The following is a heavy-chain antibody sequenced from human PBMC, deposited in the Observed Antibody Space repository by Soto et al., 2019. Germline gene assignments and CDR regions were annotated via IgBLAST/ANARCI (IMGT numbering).Heavy chain of an antibody. V-gene: IGHV4-34*01. J-gene: IGHJ6*02. CDR2: ISHDGGT. CDR1: GGSFDDFY. CDR3: ARGQLVWYGDLTPYHRDMDV. Sequence: SETLSLTCAFYGGSFDDFYWSWVRQSPGKGLEWVGEISHDGGTNYSPSLASRVSISVDTSKNQFSLHLRSVTAADTGLYYCARGQLVWYGDLTPYHRDMDVWGQGTTVTVSS. D-gene: IGHD3-10*01.